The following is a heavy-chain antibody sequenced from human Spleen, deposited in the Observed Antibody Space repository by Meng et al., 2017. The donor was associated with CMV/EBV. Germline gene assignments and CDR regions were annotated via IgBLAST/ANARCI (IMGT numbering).Heavy chain of an antibody. CDR2: IRTGPNNYAA. V-gene: IGHV3-73*01. CDR1: GYVFSGAA. J-gene: IGHJ5*02. CDR3: TRLWSSGGFDP. Sequence: CTASGYVFSGAAIHWVRQASGKGLEWIGRIRTGPNNYAAEYAAAVEGRFTISRDDSKKTAYLQMDSLKTEDTAVYYCTRLWSSGGFDPWGQGTLVTVSS. D-gene: IGHD3-10*01.